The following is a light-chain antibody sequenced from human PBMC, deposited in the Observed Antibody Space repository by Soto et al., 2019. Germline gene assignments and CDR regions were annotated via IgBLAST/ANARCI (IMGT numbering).Light chain of an antibody. V-gene: IGLV1-44*01. J-gene: IGLJ2*01. CDR1: SSNIGSQS. CDR2: SSY. Sequence: QSVLTQPPSASGTPGQRVSISCSGSSSNIGSQSVNWYQQLPGTAPKLLIYSSYQRPSGVPDRFSGSKSGTSASLAISGLQSEDEADYYCASWDDSLNGRVFGGGTKVTVL. CDR3: ASWDDSLNGRV.